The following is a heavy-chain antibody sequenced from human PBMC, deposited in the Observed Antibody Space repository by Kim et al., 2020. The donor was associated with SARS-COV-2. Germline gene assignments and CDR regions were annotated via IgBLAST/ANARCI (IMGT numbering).Heavy chain of an antibody. V-gene: IGHV3-23*01. J-gene: IGHJ4*02. D-gene: IGHD3-10*01. CDR3: ARSRLYGSGTYYNFDY. Sequence: DCVEGRFTISRDNSKSTLYLRRNSLRADDTAVYYCARSRLYGSGTYYNFDYWGQGTLVTVSS.